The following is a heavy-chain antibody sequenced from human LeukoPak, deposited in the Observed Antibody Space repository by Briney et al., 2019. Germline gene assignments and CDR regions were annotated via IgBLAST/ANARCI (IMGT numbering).Heavy chain of an antibody. Sequence: SETLSLTCTVSGGSISSSSYYWGWIRQPPGKGLEWIGSIYYSGSTYYNPSLKSRVTISVDTSKNQFSLGLSSVTATDTAVYYCARDREHSSSSRWDYYYYYMDVWGKGTTVTVSS. CDR3: ARDREHSSSSRWDYYYYYMDV. CDR2: IYYSGST. V-gene: IGHV4-39*02. D-gene: IGHD6-6*01. J-gene: IGHJ6*03. CDR1: GGSISSSSYY.